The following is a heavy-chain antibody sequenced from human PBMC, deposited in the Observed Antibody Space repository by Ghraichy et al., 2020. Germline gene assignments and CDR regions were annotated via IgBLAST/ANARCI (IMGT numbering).Heavy chain of an antibody. Sequence: SETLSLTCTVSGGSISSYYWSWIRQPAGKGLEWIGRIYTSGSTNYNPSLKSRVTMSVDTSKNQFSLKLSSVTAADTAVYYCARGHSSSSSPLSFDYWGQGTLVTVSS. CDR1: GGSISSYY. CDR3: ARGHSSSSSPLSFDY. D-gene: IGHD6-6*01. CDR2: IYTSGST. J-gene: IGHJ4*02. V-gene: IGHV4-4*07.